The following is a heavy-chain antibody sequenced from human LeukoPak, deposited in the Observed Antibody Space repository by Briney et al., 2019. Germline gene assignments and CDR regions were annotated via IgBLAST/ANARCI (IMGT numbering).Heavy chain of an antibody. CDR2: ISDFDENT. Sequence: GGSLRLSCAASGIYDMSWVRQAPGKGLEWVSSISDFDENTYYADSVKGRFTMSRDNSRNTLYLQMNNLRAEDTAVYYCAKNWNSRYFDSWGQGTLVTVSS. CDR3: AKNWNSRYFDS. D-gene: IGHD1-7*01. CDR1: GIYD. J-gene: IGHJ4*02. V-gene: IGHV3-23*01.